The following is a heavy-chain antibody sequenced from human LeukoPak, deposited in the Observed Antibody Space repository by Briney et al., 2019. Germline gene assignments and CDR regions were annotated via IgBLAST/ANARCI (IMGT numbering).Heavy chain of an antibody. Sequence: SGPTLVNPTQTLTLTCTFSGFSLNTPTVGVGWIRQPPGKALEWLALIYWDDDKRYSPSLKSRLTITKDTSKNQVVLTMTNMDPVDTATYYCAHRRHGLIGGRVAFDIWGQGTMVTVSS. D-gene: IGHD2/OR15-2a*01. CDR1: GFSLNTPTVG. V-gene: IGHV2-5*02. CDR2: IYWDDDK. J-gene: IGHJ3*02. CDR3: AHRRHGLIGGRVAFDI.